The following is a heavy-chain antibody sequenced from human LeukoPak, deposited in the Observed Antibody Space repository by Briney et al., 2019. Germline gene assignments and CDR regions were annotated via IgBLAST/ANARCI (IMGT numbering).Heavy chain of an antibody. J-gene: IGHJ5*02. V-gene: IGHV1-69*04. CDR1: GGTFSSYA. CDR3: ARDSHVLRFFEWLGWFDP. Sequence: SVKVSCKASGGTFSSYAISWVRQAPGQGLEWMGRIIPILGIANYAQKFQGRVTITADKSTSTAYMELSSLRSEDTAVYYCARDSHVLRFFEWLGWFDPWGQGTLVTVSS. D-gene: IGHD3-3*01. CDR2: IIPILGIA.